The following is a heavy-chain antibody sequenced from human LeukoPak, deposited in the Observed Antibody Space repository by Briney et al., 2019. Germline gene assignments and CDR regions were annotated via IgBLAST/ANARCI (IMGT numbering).Heavy chain of an antibody. V-gene: IGHV3-74*01. CDR3: ARGLRIAAAGSS. D-gene: IGHD6-13*01. J-gene: IGHJ5*02. CDR2: IKSDGSSP. CDR1: GFIFSSYW. Sequence: GGSLRLSCAASGFIFSSYWMHWVRQAPGKGPVWVSRIKSDGSSPSYADSVKGRFTISRDNAKNSLYLQMNSLRAEDTAVYYCARGLRIAAAGSSWGQGTLVTVSS.